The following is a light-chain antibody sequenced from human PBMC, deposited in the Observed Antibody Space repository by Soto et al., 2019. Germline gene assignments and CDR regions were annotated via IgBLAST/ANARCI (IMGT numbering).Light chain of an antibody. CDR3: QQYNSLWT. CDR1: QTISSW. Sequence: DIQMTQSPSGLSASVGERVASICRASQTISSWLAWYQQKGGQAPKLLISKASILDSGVPSRFSGSGSGTEFNLTISSLQPEDFATYYCQQYNSLWTFGQGTKVDIK. J-gene: IGKJ1*01. V-gene: IGKV1-5*03. CDR2: KAS.